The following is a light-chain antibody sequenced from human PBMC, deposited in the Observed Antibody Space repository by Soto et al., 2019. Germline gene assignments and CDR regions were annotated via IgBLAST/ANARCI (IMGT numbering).Light chain of an antibody. Sequence: QLVLTQPPSASGSPGQSVTISCTGSSSDFGDYHYVSWYQQHPGKAPKLIIYEVTDRPSGVSNRFSGSKSGNTASLTISGLQAEDEAEYYCSSYTNINTRACVFGTGTKLTVL. CDR3: SSYTNINTRACV. CDR2: EVT. V-gene: IGLV2-14*01. J-gene: IGLJ1*01. CDR1: SSDFGDYHY.